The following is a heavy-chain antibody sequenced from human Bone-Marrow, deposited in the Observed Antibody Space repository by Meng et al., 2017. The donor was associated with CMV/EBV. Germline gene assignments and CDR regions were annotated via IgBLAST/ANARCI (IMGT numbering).Heavy chain of an antibody. CDR1: GGSISSYY. Sequence: SETLSLTCTVSGGSISSYYWSWIRQPPGKGLEWIGYIYYSGSTNYNPSLKSRVTISVDTSKNQFSLKLSSVTAADTAVYYCARVRVPAATRYWFDPWGQGTLVTVSS. CDR2: IYYSGST. J-gene: IGHJ5*02. D-gene: IGHD2-2*01. CDR3: ARVRVPAATRYWFDP. V-gene: IGHV4-59*12.